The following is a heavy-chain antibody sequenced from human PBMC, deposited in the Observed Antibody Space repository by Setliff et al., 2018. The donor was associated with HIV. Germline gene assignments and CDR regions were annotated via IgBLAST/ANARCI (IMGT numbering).Heavy chain of an antibody. V-gene: IGHV1-3*01. CDR1: GYSFTSYA. J-gene: IGHJ6*02. CDR2: INGGNAIT. D-gene: IGHD3-16*01. CDR3: ARMGLRELDYYYGMDV. Sequence: ASVKVSCKASGYSFTSYAMHWVRQAPGQRLEWMGWINGGNAITKFSQKFQGRVTITRDTSASTAYMELSSLRSEDTAVYHCARMGLRELDYYYGMDVWGQGTTVTVSS.